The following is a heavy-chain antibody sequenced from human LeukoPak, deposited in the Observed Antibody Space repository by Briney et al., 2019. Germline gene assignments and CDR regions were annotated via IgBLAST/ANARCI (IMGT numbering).Heavy chain of an antibody. V-gene: IGHV4-39*07. CDR2: IYYSGST. J-gene: IGHJ6*03. D-gene: IGHD5-12*01. CDR3: TRDQRSGYSGYDYYYYYYMDV. CDR1: GGSISGSSYY. Sequence: PSETLSLTCTVSGGSISGSSYYWGWIRQPPGTGLEWIGSIYYSGSTYYNPSLKSRVTISVDTSKNQFSLKLSSVTAADTAVYYCTRDQRSGYSGYDYYYYYYMDVWGKGTTVTVSS.